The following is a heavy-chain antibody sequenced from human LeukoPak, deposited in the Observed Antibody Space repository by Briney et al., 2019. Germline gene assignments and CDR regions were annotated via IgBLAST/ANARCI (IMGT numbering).Heavy chain of an antibody. D-gene: IGHD3-22*01. CDR2: ISGSGGST. V-gene: IGHV3-23*01. Sequence: GGSLRLSCAASGFTFSSYAMSWVRQAPGKGLEWVSAISGSGGSTYYADSVKGRFTISRDNSKNTLYLQMNSLRAKDTAVYYCAKVYYYDSSGYYPGRYFDLWGRGTLVTVSS. CDR3: AKVYYYDSSGYYPGRYFDL. CDR1: GFTFSSYA. J-gene: IGHJ2*01.